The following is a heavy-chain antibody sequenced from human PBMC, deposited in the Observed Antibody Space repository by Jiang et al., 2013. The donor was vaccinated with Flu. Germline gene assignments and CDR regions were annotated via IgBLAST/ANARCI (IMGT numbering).Heavy chain of an antibody. D-gene: IGHD3-10*01. CDR1: GYTFDTYG. J-gene: IGHJ4*02. CDR2: ISTYNGAT. V-gene: IGHV1-18*01. Sequence: GAEVKKPGASVKVSCKTSGYTFDTYGINWVRQAPGQGPEWMGRISTYNGATNYLQKLQGRVTMTRDTSISTAYMELSRLKSDDTAMYYCARPYYGSGSYYTPGYWGQG. CDR3: ARPYYGSGSYYTPGY.